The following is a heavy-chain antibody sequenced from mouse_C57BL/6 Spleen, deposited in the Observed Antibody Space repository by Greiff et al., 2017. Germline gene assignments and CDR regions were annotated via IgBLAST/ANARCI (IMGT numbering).Heavy chain of an antibody. J-gene: IGHJ1*03. CDR1: GYTFTSYW. Sequence: QVQLKESGAELVKPGASVKMSCKASGYTFTSYWITWVKQSPGQGLEWIGDIYPGSGSTNYNEKFKSKATLTVDTSSSTAYMQLSSLTSEDSAVYYCARIYYGSSYWYFDVWGTGTTVTVSS. D-gene: IGHD1-1*01. CDR2: IYPGSGST. V-gene: IGHV1-55*01. CDR3: ARIYYGSSYWYFDV.